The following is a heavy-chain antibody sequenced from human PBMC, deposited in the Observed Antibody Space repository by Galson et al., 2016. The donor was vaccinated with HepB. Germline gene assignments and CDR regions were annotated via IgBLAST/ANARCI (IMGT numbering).Heavy chain of an antibody. CDR2: INPNGGST. J-gene: IGHJ4*02. Sequence: SCKASGYIFTDYFMHWVRQAPGQGPEWMGIINPNGGSTSYAQKFQGRVTMTRDTSTSTLYMELSSLRSDDTAMYYCARIGVGARGGFDYWGQGTLVTVSS. CDR1: GYIFTDYF. D-gene: IGHD1-26*01. V-gene: IGHV1-46*01. CDR3: ARIGVGARGGFDY.